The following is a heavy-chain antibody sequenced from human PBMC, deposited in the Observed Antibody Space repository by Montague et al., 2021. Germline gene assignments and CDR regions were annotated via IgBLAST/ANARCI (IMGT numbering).Heavy chain of an antibody. J-gene: IGHJ6*02. Sequence: SETLSLTCTVSGGSISSSSYYWGWIRQPPGKGLEWIGYIYYSGNTYYNPSLKSRVTISVDTSKNQFSLKLSSVTAADTAVYYCARQFIGNYGMDVWGQGTTVTVSS. CDR1: GGSISSSSYY. V-gene: IGHV4-39*01. CDR3: ARQFIGNYGMDV. D-gene: IGHD3-16*02. CDR2: IYYSGNT.